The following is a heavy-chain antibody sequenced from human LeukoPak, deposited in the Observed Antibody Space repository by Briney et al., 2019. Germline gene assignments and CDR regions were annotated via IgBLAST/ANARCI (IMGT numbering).Heavy chain of an antibody. CDR3: ARGRISYAKTYYYYYYMDV. CDR2: INHSGST. CDR1: GGSFSGYY. D-gene: IGHD2-2*01. J-gene: IGHJ6*03. V-gene: IGHV4-34*01. Sequence: SETLSLTCAVSGGSFSGYYWSWIRQPPGKGLEWIGEINHSGSTNYNPSLKSRVTISVDTSKNQCSLKLSSVTAADTAVYYCARGRISYAKTYYYYYYMDVWGKGTTVTVSS.